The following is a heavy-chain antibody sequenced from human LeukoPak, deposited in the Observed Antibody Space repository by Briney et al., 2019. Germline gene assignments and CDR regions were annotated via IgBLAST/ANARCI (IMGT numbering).Heavy chain of an antibody. CDR2: ISAYNGNT. D-gene: IGHD3-3*01. CDR3: ARVHDFWSGYDAFDP. CDR1: GYTFTSYG. Sequence: GASVKVSCKASGYTFTSYGISWVRQAPGQGLEWMGWISAYNGNTNYAQKLQGRVTMTTDTSTSTAYMELRSLRSDDTAVYYCARVHDFWSGYDAFDPWGQGTLVTVSS. J-gene: IGHJ5*02. V-gene: IGHV1-18*01.